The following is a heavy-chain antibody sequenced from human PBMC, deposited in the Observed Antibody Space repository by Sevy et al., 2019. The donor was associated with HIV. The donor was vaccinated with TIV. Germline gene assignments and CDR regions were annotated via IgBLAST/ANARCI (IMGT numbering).Heavy chain of an antibody. D-gene: IGHD1-26*01. J-gene: IGHJ4*02. CDR2: STTNTDGEPT. CDR3: TTDVGLGATYY. CDR1: GFTFSNAW. V-gene: IGHV3-15*07. Sequence: PWGSLRLSCVASGFTFSNAWVNWVRQAPGKGLEWVGRSTTNTDGEPTDYAAPVKDRFTISRDDSKNTLYLQMNSLRTEDTAVYYCTTDVGLGATYYWGQGTLVTVSS.